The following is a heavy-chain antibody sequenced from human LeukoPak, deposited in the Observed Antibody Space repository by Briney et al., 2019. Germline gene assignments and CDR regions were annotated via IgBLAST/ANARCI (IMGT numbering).Heavy chain of an antibody. CDR3: AGTRYCSGGSCLDY. J-gene: IGHJ4*02. V-gene: IGHV1-18*01. CDR1: GYTFTSYG. Sequence: ASVKVSCKASGYTFTSYGISWVRQAPGQGLEWMGWISAYNGNTNYAQKLQGRVTMTTDTSTSTAYMELRSLRSDDTAVYYCAGTRYCSGGSCLDYWGQGTLVTVSS. D-gene: IGHD2-15*01. CDR2: ISAYNGNT.